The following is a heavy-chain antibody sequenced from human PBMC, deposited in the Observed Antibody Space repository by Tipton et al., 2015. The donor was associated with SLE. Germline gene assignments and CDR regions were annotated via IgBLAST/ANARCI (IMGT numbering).Heavy chain of an antibody. V-gene: IGHV4-39*07. CDR2: IYYSGST. J-gene: IGHJ4*02. CDR1: GGSISSSSYY. Sequence: TLSLTCTVSGGSISSSSYYWGWIRQPPGKGLEWIGSIYYSGSTNYNPSLKSRVTISVDTSKNQFSLKLSSVTAADTAVYYCAREGGVAVAGSWGQGTLVTVSS. CDR3: AREGGVAVAGS. D-gene: IGHD6-19*01.